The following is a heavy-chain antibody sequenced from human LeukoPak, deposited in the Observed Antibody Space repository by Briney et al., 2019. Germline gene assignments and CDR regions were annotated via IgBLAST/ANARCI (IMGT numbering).Heavy chain of an antibody. V-gene: IGHV4-30-2*01. CDR2: IYHSGST. J-gene: IGHJ4*02. CDR3: AKRSSSYYFDY. Sequence: PSETLSLTCAVSGGSISSGGYSWSWIRQPPGTGLEWIGYIYHSGSTYYNPSLKSRVTISVDRSKNQFSLKLSSVTAADTAVYYCAKRSSSYYFDYWGQGTLVTVSS. D-gene: IGHD6-6*01. CDR1: GGSISSGGYS.